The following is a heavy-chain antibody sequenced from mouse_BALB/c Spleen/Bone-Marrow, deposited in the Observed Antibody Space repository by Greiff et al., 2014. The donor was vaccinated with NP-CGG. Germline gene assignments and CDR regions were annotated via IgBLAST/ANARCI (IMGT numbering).Heavy chain of an antibody. CDR2: INPSTTYS. CDR3: ALSYGYDYFDN. V-gene: IGHV1-4*01. D-gene: IGHD2-2*01. Sequence: VQLQQSGAELAKPGASVKMSCKASGYTFTSYWMHWVKQRPGQGLEWIGYINPSTTYSAYNQKFKDKATLTADKSSSTAYMQRSSLTSEDSAAYYCALSYGYDYFDNWGQGTTLTVSS. CDR1: GYTFTSYW. J-gene: IGHJ2*01.